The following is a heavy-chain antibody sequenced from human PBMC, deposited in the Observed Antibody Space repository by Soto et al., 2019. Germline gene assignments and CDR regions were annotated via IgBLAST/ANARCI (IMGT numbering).Heavy chain of an antibody. CDR3: ARAPDWGSSPDWFVP. V-gene: IGHV4-31*03. J-gene: IGHJ5*02. D-gene: IGHD7-27*01. CDR1: GGSISSGGYY. CDR2: IYYSGST. Sequence: QVQLQESGPGLVKPSQTLSLTCTVSGGSISSGGYYWSWIRQHPGKGLEWIGYIYYSGSTYYNPSLKSRVTVSVDTSKNQFSLKLSSVTAADTAVYYCARAPDWGSSPDWFVPWGQGTMVIVSS.